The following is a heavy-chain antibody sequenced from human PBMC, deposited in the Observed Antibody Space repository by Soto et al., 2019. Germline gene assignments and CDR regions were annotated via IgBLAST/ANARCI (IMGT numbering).Heavy chain of an antibody. CDR1: GGTFISYA. J-gene: IGHJ6*02. Sequence: VASVKVSCKASGGTFISYAISWVRQAPGQGLEWMGGIIPIFGTANYAQKFQGRVTITADESTSTAYMELSSLRSEDTAVYYCARDLGSSSSSDYYYGMDVWGQGTPVTVSS. V-gene: IGHV1-69*13. CDR3: ARDLGSSSSSDYYYGMDV. CDR2: IIPIFGTA. D-gene: IGHD6-6*01.